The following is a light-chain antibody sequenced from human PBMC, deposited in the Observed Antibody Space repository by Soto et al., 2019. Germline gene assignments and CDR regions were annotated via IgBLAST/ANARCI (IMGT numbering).Light chain of an antibody. V-gene: IGLV4-69*01. CDR2: LKSDGSH. CDR1: TGHSSYA. J-gene: IGLJ3*02. CDR3: QTWDTGIQV. Sequence: QPVLTQSPSASASLGASVKLTCTLSTGHSSYAIAWHQQQPEKGPRYLMNLKSDGSHNKGDGIPDRFSGSSSGAERYLTISSLQSEDEADYYCQTWDTGIQVFGGGSKPTVL.